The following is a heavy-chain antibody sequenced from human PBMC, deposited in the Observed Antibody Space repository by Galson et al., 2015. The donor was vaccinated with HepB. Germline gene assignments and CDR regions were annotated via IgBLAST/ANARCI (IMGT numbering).Heavy chain of an antibody. D-gene: IGHD2-2*02. V-gene: IGHV3-33*01. CDR1: GFTFSSYG. CDR3: ARGAEDIVVVPAAIGFDP. J-gene: IGHJ5*02. CDR2: IWYDGSNK. Sequence: SLRLSCAASGFTFSSYGMHWVRQAPGKGLEWVAVIWYDGSNKYYADSVKGRFTISRDNSKNTLYLQMNSLRAEDTAVYYCARGAEDIVVVPAAIGFDPWGQGTLVTVSS.